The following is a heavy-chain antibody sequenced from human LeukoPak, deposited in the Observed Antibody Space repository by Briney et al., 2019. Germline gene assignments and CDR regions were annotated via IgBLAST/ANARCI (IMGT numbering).Heavy chain of an antibody. J-gene: IGHJ4*02. CDR2: IYSGGST. Sequence: PGGSLRLSCAASGFTVRSNYMSWVRQAPGKGLEWVSVIYSGGSTYYADPVKGRFTISRQNSKNKLYIQMNTVKAEDRAVYYCAPPPAAGTSNWGQGTLVTVSS. CDR3: APPPAAGTSN. D-gene: IGHD6-13*01. CDR1: GFTVRSNY. V-gene: IGHV3-53*04.